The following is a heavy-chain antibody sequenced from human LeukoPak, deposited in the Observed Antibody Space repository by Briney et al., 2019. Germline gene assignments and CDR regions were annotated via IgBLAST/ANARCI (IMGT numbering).Heavy chain of an antibody. Sequence: GGSLRLSCAASGFTFGSYAMSWVRQAPGKGLEWVSYISGRGGSTFYADSVKGRLTISRDNSKNTLFLQTNSLRAEDTAMYYCVKGGTDYDFWNDSSYSYYFDFWGQETLVTVSS. CDR1: GFTFGSYA. CDR3: VKGGTDYDFWNDSSYSYYFDF. V-gene: IGHV3-23*01. J-gene: IGHJ4*02. CDR2: ISGRGGST. D-gene: IGHD3-3*01.